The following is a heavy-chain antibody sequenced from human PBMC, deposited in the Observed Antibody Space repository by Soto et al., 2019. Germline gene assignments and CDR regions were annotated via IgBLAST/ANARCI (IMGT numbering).Heavy chain of an antibody. CDR3: ARARGDDVVLWFGEFDY. V-gene: IGHV4-61*01. CDR1: GGSVSSGSYY. D-gene: IGHD3-10*01. Sequence: SETLSLTCTVSGGSVSSGSYYWSWIRQPPGKGLEWIGYIYYSGSTNYNPSLKSRVTISVDTSKNQFSLKLSSVTAADTAVYYCARARGDDVVLWFGEFDYWGQGTLVTVSS. CDR2: IYYSGST. J-gene: IGHJ4*02.